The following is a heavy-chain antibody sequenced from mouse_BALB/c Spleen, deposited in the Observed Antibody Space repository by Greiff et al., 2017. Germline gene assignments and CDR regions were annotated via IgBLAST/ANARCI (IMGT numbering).Heavy chain of an antibody. CDR3: AREAYSYAMDY. V-gene: IGHV2-6-7*01. J-gene: IGHJ4*01. Sequence: QVQLQQSGPGLVAPSQSLSITCTVSGFSLTGYGVNWVRQPPGKGLEWLGMIWGDGSTDYNSALKSRLSISKDNSKSQVFLKMNSLQTDDTARYYCAREAYSYAMDYWGQGTSVTVSS. CDR1: GFSLTGYG. D-gene: IGHD2-10*01. CDR2: IWGDGST.